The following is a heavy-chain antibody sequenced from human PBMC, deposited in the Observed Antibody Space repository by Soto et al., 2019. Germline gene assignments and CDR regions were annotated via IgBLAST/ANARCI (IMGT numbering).Heavy chain of an antibody. CDR3: ARGAVGAAGLYDY. Sequence: QVQLQESGPGLVKPSGTLSLTCSVSGDSISSSNWCDWVRQPPGKGLEGIGEDYHSGSTNYNPSLKSRVTISVDKSKNQFSLKLTSVTVADTAVYHCARGAVGAAGLYDYWGQGTLVTVSS. CDR2: DYHSGST. J-gene: IGHJ4*02. D-gene: IGHD6-13*01. CDR1: GDSISSSNW. V-gene: IGHV4-4*02.